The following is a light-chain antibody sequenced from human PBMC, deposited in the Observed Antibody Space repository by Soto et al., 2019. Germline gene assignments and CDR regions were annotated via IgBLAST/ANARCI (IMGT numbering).Light chain of an antibody. CDR2: GAS. CDR3: QQYESSPLT. V-gene: IGKV3-20*01. Sequence: EIVLTQSPGTLSLSPGERATLSCGASQRVTSSNLAWYQQKPGQAPRLLIHGASTRATGIPDRFTGGGSGTDFTLTVTRLEPEDSAVYYCQQYESSPLTFGGGTKVDIK. J-gene: IGKJ4*01. CDR1: QRVTSSN.